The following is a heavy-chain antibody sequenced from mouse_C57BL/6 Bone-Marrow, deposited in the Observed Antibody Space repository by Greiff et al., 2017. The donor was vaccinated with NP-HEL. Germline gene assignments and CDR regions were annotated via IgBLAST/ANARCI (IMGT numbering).Heavy chain of an antibody. J-gene: IGHJ2*01. D-gene: IGHD2-2*01. CDR2: ISGGGGNT. V-gene: IGHV5-9*01. CDR1: GFTFSSYT. Sequence: EVKLQESGGGLVKPGGSLKLSCAASGFTFSSYTMSWVRQTPEKRLEWVATISGGGGNTYYPDSVKGRFTISRDNAKNTLYLQMSSLRSEDTALYYCARLWLRGYYFDYWGQGTTLTVSS. CDR3: ARLWLRGYYFDY.